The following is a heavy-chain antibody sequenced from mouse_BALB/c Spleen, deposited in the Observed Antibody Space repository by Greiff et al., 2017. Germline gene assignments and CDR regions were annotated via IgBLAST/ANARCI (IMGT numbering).Heavy chain of an antibody. CDR3: ASWDGAY. Sequence: EVMLVESGGGLVQPGGSRKLSCAASGFTFSSFGMHWVRQAPEKGLEWVAYISSGSSTIYYADTVKGRFTISRDNPKNTLFLQMTSLRSEDTAMYYCASWDGAYWGQGTLVTVS. V-gene: IGHV5-17*02. D-gene: IGHD4-1*01. CDR1: GFTFSSFG. CDR2: ISSGSSTI. J-gene: IGHJ3*01.